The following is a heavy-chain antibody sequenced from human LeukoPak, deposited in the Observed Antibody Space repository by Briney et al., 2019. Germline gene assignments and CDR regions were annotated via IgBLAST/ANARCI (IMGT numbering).Heavy chain of an antibody. CDR2: INPNSGNT. V-gene: IGHV1-2*02. CDR1: GYTFTGYY. Sequence: ASVKVSCKASGYTFTGYYIHWVRQAPGQGLEWMGWINPNSGNTYSAQKFQGRVTMTRDTSISTAYMELSRLRSDDTAVYYCARDSAPGDTYGLLGIDSWGQGTLVTVSS. J-gene: IGHJ4*02. CDR3: ARDSAPGDTYGLLGIDS. D-gene: IGHD5-18*01.